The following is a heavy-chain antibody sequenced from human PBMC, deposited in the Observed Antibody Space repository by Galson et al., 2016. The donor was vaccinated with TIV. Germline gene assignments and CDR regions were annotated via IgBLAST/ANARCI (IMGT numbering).Heavy chain of an antibody. CDR1: GGLVSNYA. D-gene: IGHD5-18*01. Sequence: SVKVSCKASGGLVSNYAISWVRQAPGQGLEWMGGIIPIFGTTEYAQKFQGRVTITADESTRIVNMELSSLRSEDTAVYYCAKDPYIYGSYLDHWGQGTLVTVSS. CDR3: AKDPYIYGSYLDH. CDR2: IIPIFGTT. J-gene: IGHJ4*02. V-gene: IGHV1-69*13.